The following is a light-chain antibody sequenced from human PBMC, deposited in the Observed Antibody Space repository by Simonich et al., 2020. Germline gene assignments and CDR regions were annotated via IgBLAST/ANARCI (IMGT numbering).Light chain of an antibody. CDR1: SGYSNYK. J-gene: IGLJ2*01. V-gene: IGLV9-49*01. Sequence: QPVLTQPPSASASLGASVTLTCTLSSGYSNYKVDWYQQRPGKGPRLVRRVGTGGLGGSKGDGIPDLFSVLASGLNRYLTIKNIQEEDESDYHCGADHGSGSNFVVVFGGGTKLTVL. CDR2: VGTGGLGG. CDR3: GADHGSGSNFVVV.